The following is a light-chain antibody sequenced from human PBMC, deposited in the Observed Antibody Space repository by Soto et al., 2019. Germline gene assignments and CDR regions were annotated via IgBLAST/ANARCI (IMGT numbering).Light chain of an antibody. CDR1: PGVYRY. CDR3: PKSRESPLG. V-gene: IGKV3-11*01. J-gene: IGKJ3*01. CDR2: YKS. Sequence: EIVLKQSPATLSLSPWEMATLSCRASPGVYRYLAWYQQKVAQSPRLIIYYKSNRAPGVPPRFSGSVYVTDFPFSITSLRREDYALFFCPKSRESPLGFGPGTRVEIK.